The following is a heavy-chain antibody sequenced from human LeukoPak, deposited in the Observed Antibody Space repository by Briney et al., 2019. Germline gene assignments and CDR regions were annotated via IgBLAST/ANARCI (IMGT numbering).Heavy chain of an antibody. Sequence: VASVKVSCKASGYTFTSYGISWVRQAPGQGLEWMGWISGYSGNTNYAQKLQGRVTMTTDTSTSTAYMELRSLRSDDTAVYYCARYDILTGYSQLDYWGPGTLVTVSS. CDR1: GYTFTSYG. V-gene: IGHV1-18*04. D-gene: IGHD3-9*01. J-gene: IGHJ4*02. CDR2: ISGYSGNT. CDR3: ARYDILTGYSQLDY.